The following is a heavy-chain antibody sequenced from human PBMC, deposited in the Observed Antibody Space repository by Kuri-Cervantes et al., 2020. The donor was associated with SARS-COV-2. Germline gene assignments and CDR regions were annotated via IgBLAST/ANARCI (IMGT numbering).Heavy chain of an antibody. CDR2: ISSSSSYI. Sequence: GESLKISCAASGFTFSSYSMNWVRQAPGKGLEWVSSISSSSSYIYYADSVKGRFTISRDNAKNSLYLQMNSLRAEDTAVYYCARGYSYGYAVLDAFDIWGQGTMVTVSS. D-gene: IGHD5-18*01. V-gene: IGHV3-21*01. J-gene: IGHJ3*02. CDR1: GFTFSSYS. CDR3: ARGYSYGYAVLDAFDI.